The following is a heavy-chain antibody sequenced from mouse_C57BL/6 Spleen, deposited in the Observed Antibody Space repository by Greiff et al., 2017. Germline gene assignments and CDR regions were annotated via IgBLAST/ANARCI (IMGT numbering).Heavy chain of an antibody. J-gene: IGHJ2*01. Sequence: VKLMESGAELAKPGASVKLSCKASGYTFTSYWMHWVKQRPGQGLEWIGYINPSSGYTKYNQKFKGKATLTADKSSSTAYMQLSSLTYEDSAVYYCARGTCSSLFDDWGQGTTLTVSS. CDR1: GYTFTSYW. CDR3: ARGTCSSLFDD. CDR2: INPSSGYT. V-gene: IGHV1-7*01. D-gene: IGHD1-1*01.